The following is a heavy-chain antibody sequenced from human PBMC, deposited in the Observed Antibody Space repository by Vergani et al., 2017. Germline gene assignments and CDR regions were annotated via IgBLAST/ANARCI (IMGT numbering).Heavy chain of an antibody. V-gene: IGHV3-33*08. CDR3: ARSVGIAARAIPYYFDY. Sequence: VQLVESGGGLVQPGGSLRLSCAASGFTFSSYEMNWVRQAPGKGLEWVAVIWYDGSNKYYADSVKGRFTISRDNSKNTLYLQMNSLRAEDTAVYYCARSVGIAARAIPYYFDYWGQGTLVTVSS. CDR2: IWYDGSNK. D-gene: IGHD6-13*01. J-gene: IGHJ4*02. CDR1: GFTFSSYE.